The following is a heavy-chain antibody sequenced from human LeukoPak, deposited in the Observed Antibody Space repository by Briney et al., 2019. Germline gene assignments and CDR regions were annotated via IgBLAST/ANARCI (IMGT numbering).Heavy chain of an antibody. D-gene: IGHD6-19*01. V-gene: IGHV4-59*01. CDR1: GGSISNYY. CDR3: ARGYRYSSGWYFDC. CDR2: IYYSGST. J-gene: IGHJ4*02. Sequence: SETLSLTCTVSGGSISNYYWSWIRQPPGKGLEWIGYIYYSGSTNYNPSLKSRVTISVDTSKNQFSLKLSSVTAADTAVYYCARGYRYSSGWYFDCWGQGTLVTVSS.